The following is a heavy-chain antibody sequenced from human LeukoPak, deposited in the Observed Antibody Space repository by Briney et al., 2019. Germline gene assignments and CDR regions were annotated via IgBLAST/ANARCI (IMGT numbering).Heavy chain of an antibody. CDR1: GFTFSNAW. Sequence: GGSLRLSCAASGFTFSNAWMNWVRQAPGKGLEWVGRIKSKTDGGTTDYAAPVKGRFTIPRDDSKNTLYLQMNSLKTEDTAVYYCTTPYYYDSSGYYAGDWGQGTLVTVSS. CDR2: IKSKTDGGTT. CDR3: TTPYYYDSSGYYAGD. D-gene: IGHD3-22*01. J-gene: IGHJ4*02. V-gene: IGHV3-15*07.